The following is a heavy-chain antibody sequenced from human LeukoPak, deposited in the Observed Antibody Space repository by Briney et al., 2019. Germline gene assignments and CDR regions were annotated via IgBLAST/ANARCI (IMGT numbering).Heavy chain of an antibody. J-gene: IGHJ6*03. D-gene: IGHD1/OR15-1a*01. V-gene: IGHV1-24*01. CDR3: ATGESYRKQHYYYYYMDV. Sequence: ASVKVSCKVSGYTLTELSMHWVRQAPGKGLEWMGGFDPEDGETIYAQKFQGRVTMTEDTSTDTAYMELSSLRSEDTAVYYYATGESYRKQHYYYYYMDVWGKGTTVTVSS. CDR1: GYTLTELS. CDR2: FDPEDGET.